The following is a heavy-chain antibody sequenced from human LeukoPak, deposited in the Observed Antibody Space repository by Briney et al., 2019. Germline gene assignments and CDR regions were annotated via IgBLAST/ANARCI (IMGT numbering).Heavy chain of an antibody. CDR1: GGSMSSHY. Sequence: SETLSLTCTVSGGSMSSHYWNWIRQSPGKGLEWIGYIYDSGSTNYNPSLKNRVTISVDTSKNQFSLKLSFVTAADTALYYCARDLGRDYGDYVFDPWGQGTLVIVSS. J-gene: IGHJ5*02. CDR2: IYDSGST. CDR3: ARDLGRDYGDYVFDP. V-gene: IGHV4-59*11. D-gene: IGHD4-17*01.